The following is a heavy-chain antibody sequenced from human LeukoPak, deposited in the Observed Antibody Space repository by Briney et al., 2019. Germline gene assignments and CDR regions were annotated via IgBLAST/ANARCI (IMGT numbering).Heavy chain of an antibody. Sequence: SETLSLTFTVSGGSIRSSNYYWGWIRQPPGKGLDWIGSIYYSGSTFYNPSLKSRVTISVDTSNNQFSLRLNSVTAADTAVYYCARPGRSGAGTNHMDVWGKGTTVTVSS. J-gene: IGHJ6*03. V-gene: IGHV4-39*01. D-gene: IGHD3-3*01. CDR2: IYYSGST. CDR3: ARPGRSGAGTNHMDV. CDR1: GGSIRSSNYY.